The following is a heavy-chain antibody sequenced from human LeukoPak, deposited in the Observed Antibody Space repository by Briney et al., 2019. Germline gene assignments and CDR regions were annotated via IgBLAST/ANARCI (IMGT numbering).Heavy chain of an antibody. Sequence: PGGSLRLSCAASGCTFSGFGMHWVRQGPGKGLDWVAFIRYDGSDEYYADSVKGRFAISRDNPKNTLYLQVNALKDWDTAVYYCASPAVDGTGPNWGQGTLVTVSS. CDR1: GCTFSGFG. CDR2: IRYDGSDE. CDR3: ASPAVDGTGPN. J-gene: IGHJ1*01. D-gene: IGHD6-19*01. V-gene: IGHV3-30*02.